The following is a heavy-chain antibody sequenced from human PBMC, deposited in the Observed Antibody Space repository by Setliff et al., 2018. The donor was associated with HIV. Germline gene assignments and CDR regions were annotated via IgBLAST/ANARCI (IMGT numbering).Heavy chain of an antibody. CDR2: INHSGST. CDR1: GGSFSGYY. CDR3: ARGTPHYYGSRYFQH. Sequence: SETLSLTCAVYGGSFSGYYWSWIRQPPGKGLEWIGEINHSGSTNYNPSLKSRVTISVDTSKNQFSLKLSSLTAADTAVYYCARGTPHYYGSRYFQHWGPGTQVTVSS. V-gene: IGHV4-34*01. J-gene: IGHJ1*01. D-gene: IGHD3-22*01.